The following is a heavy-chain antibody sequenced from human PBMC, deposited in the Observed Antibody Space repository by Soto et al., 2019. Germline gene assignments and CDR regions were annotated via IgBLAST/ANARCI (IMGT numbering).Heavy chain of an antibody. D-gene: IGHD2-2*02. CDR2: IKSKTDGGTT. CDR3: TIYPLGPRGAFDI. CDR1: GFTFSNAW. J-gene: IGHJ3*02. Sequence: EVQLVESGGGLVKPGGSLRLSCAASGFTFSNAWMSWVRQAPGKGLEWVGRIKSKTDGGTTDYAAPVKGRFTISRDDSKNTLYLQMNSLKTEDTAVYYCTIYPLGPRGAFDIWGQGTMVTVSS. V-gene: IGHV3-15*01.